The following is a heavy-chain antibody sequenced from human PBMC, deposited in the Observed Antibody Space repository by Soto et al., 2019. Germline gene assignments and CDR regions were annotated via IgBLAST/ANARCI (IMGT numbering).Heavy chain of an antibody. CDR1: AFTFSSYR. CDR2: ISSSSTYI. D-gene: IGHD3-10*01. V-gene: IGHV3-21*01. J-gene: IGHJ4*02. CDR3: ARIGGSGSWDIDY. Sequence: VQLVESGGGLVKPGGSLRLSCAASAFTFSSYRMSWVRQAPGKGLEWVSSISSSSTYIYYADSVKGRFTISRDNAKNSLYLQMNSLRAEDTAVYYCARIGGSGSWDIDYWGQGTLVTVSS.